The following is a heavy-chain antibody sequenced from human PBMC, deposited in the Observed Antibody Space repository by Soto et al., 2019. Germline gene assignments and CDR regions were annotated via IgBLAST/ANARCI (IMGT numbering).Heavy chain of an antibody. D-gene: IGHD4-4*01. CDR1: GGTFSSYA. Sequence: GASVKVSCKASGGTFSSYAISWVRQAPGQGLEWMGGIIPIFGTANYAQKFQGRVTITADESTSTAYMELSSLRSEDTAVYYCARGDPTTVTMWANYYYYGMDVWGQGTTVTVSS. J-gene: IGHJ6*02. CDR2: IIPIFGTA. CDR3: ARGDPTTVTMWANYYYYGMDV. V-gene: IGHV1-69*13.